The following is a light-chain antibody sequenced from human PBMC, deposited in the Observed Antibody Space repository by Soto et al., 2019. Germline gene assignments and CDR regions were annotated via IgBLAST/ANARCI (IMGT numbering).Light chain of an antibody. CDR2: KAS. CDR1: QTINTW. V-gene: IGKV1-5*03. CDR3: QQYNTDLWT. Sequence: DIQMTQSPSILSASVGDRVTITCRASQTINTWLAWYQQKSGKAPKLLIYKASSLKVGIPARFSGSGSGTDFTLTISSLQPDDFAIYYCQQYNTDLWTFGQGTKVEIK. J-gene: IGKJ1*01.